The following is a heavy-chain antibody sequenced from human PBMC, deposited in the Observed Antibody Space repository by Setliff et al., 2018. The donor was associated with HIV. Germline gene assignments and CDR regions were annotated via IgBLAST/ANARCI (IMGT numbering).Heavy chain of an antibody. D-gene: IGHD5-18*01. CDR2: INHSGST. J-gene: IGHJ3*02. V-gene: IGHV4-34*01. CDR3: ARRQQLWLLYAFDI. Sequence: PSETLSLTCAVFGGSFTDIGGSFTDYYWIWIRQPPGKGLEWIGEINHSGSTHYNPSLKSRFTISVDTSKNQFSLKLSSVTAADTAVYYCARRQQLWLLYAFDIWGQGTMVTVSS. CDR1: GGSFTDIGGSFTDYY.